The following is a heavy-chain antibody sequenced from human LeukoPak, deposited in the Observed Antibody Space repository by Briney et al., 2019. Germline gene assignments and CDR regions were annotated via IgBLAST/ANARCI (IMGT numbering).Heavy chain of an antibody. J-gene: IGHJ4*02. D-gene: IGHD6-13*01. CDR1: GFTFSSYA. V-gene: IGHV3-23*01. CDR2: ISAGGGTT. Sequence: QPGGSLRLSCAASGFTFSSYAMNWVRQAPGKGLEWVSAISAGGGTTYYADSVKGRFTISRDNSKNTLYLQMNSLRAEDTAEYYCAKGAQGNSWYLFDYWGQGTLVTVSS. CDR3: AKGAQGNSWYLFDY.